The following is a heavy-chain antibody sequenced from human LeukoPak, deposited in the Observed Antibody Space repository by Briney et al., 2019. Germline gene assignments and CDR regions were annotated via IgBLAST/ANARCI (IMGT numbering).Heavy chain of an antibody. CDR3: AKGGSSSPRSTFDY. J-gene: IGHJ4*02. D-gene: IGHD6-13*01. V-gene: IGHV3-30*18. Sequence: PGGSLRLSCAASGFTFSSYGMHWVRQAPGKGLEWVAVISSDGNNKNYVDSVKGRFTISRDNAKNTVYLQMNSLRAEDTAVYYCAKGGSSSPRSTFDYWGQGTLLTVSS. CDR2: ISSDGNNK. CDR1: GFTFSSYG.